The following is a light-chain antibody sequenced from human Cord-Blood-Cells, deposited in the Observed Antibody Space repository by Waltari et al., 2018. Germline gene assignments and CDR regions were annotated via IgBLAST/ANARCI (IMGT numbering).Light chain of an antibody. CDR2: LGS. V-gene: IGKV2-28*01. J-gene: IGKJ5*01. CDR1: QSLLHSNGYNY. Sequence: DIVMTQSPLSLPVTPGEPASISCRSSQSLLHSNGYNYLDWYLQKPGQSPQLLIYLGSNRASGVPDRFRSIGSGTDFTLKISRVEAEDVGVYYCMQALQTPITFGQGTRLEIK. CDR3: MQALQTPIT.